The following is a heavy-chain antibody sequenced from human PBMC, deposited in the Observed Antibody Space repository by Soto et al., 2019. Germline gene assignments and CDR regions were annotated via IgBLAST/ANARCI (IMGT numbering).Heavy chain of an antibody. V-gene: IGHV3-74*01. Sequence: GGSVRLSCAASGFTFSSYWMHWVRQAPGKGLVWVSRINSDGSSTNYADSVKGRFTISRDNAKNTLYLQMNSLRADDTAVYYCARVPYCSGGSCYSWFDPWGQGT. D-gene: IGHD2-15*01. CDR3: ARVPYCSGGSCYSWFDP. J-gene: IGHJ5*02. CDR2: INSDGSST. CDR1: GFTFSSYW.